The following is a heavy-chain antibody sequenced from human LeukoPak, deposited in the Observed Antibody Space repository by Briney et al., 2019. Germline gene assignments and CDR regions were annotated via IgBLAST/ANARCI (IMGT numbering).Heavy chain of an antibody. J-gene: IGHJ4*02. CDR3: ARQFGDY. CDR1: GFTVSSTY. D-gene: IGHD3-10*01. CDR2: IYGGGNT. Sequence: GGSLRLSCAASGFTVSSTYMSWVRQAPGKGLEWVSVIYGGGNTYYADSVKGRFTISRDNSKNTLYLQMNSLRVEDTAVYYCARQFGDYWGQGTLVTVSS. V-gene: IGHV3-53*01.